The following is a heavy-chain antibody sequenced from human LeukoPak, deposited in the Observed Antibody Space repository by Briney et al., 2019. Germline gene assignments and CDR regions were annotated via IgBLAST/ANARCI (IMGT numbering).Heavy chain of an antibody. CDR3: ARRAPYSYEWSTLDY. Sequence: PSETLSLTCTVSGGSISSYYWSWIRQPPGKGLEWIGYIYYSGSTNYNPSPKSGVTISLDTSKNQFSLKLSSVTAADTAVYYCARRAPYSYEWSTLDYWGQGTLVTVSS. J-gene: IGHJ4*02. CDR2: IYYSGST. D-gene: IGHD5-18*01. V-gene: IGHV4-59*08. CDR1: GGSISSYY.